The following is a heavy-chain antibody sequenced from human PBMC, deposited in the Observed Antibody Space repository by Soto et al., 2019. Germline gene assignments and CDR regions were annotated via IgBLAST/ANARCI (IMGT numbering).Heavy chain of an antibody. Sequence: EMQLVESGGGLVQPGRSLRLSCAASGFTFEDYAMHWVRQAPGKGLEWVSGVSWNSGSIDYADSVKGRFTISRDNARNSLYLQMNGLRADDTALYYGTKDVEWGGSHLNHAFDTWGQGTMVSVSS. CDR2: VSWNSGSI. D-gene: IGHD1-26*01. V-gene: IGHV3-9*01. J-gene: IGHJ3*02. CDR3: TKDVEWGGSHLNHAFDT. CDR1: GFTFEDYA.